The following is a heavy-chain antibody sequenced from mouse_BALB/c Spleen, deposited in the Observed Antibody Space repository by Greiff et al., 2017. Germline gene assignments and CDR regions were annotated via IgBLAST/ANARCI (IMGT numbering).Heavy chain of an antibody. J-gene: IGHJ4*01. CDR2: ISSGGSYT. D-gene: IGHD2-4*01. CDR1: GFTFSSYG. Sequence: EVQVVESGGDLVKPGGSLKLSCAASGFTFSSYGMSWVRQTPDKRLEWVATISSGGSYTYYPDSVKGRFTISRDNAKNTLYLQMSSLKSEDTAMYYCARRLMITYAMDDWGQGTSVTVSS. CDR3: ARRLMITYAMDD. V-gene: IGHV5-6*01.